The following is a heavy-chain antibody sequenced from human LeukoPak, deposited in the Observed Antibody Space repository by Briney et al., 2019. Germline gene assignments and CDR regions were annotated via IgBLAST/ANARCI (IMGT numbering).Heavy chain of an antibody. Sequence: GGSLRLSCAASRFTFSSYAMSWVRQAPGKGLEWVSTISGSGGNTYYADSVKGRFTISRDNSKNTLYLQMNSLRTEDTAVYYCAKDISGWYGSFAFDIWGQGTMVTVSS. J-gene: IGHJ3*02. CDR1: RFTFSSYA. D-gene: IGHD6-19*01. V-gene: IGHV3-23*01. CDR2: ISGSGGNT. CDR3: AKDISGWYGSFAFDI.